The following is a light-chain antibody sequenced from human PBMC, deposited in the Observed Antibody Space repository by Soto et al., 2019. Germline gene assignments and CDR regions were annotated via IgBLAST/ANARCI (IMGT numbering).Light chain of an antibody. CDR1: SSDVGGYNY. J-gene: IGLJ2*01. CDR3: SSFAGGVNHVL. Sequence: QSALTQPPSASGSLGQSVTISCTGPSSDVGGYNYVSWHQQHPGKAPKLMISEVTTRPSGVPDRFSGSKSGNTASLTVSGLQAEDEADYYCSSFAGGVNHVLFGGGTQLTV. CDR2: EVT. V-gene: IGLV2-8*01.